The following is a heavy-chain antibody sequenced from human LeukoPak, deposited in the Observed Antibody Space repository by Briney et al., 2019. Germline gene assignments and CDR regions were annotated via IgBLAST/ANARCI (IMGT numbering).Heavy chain of an antibody. Sequence: PGGSLRLSCAASGFTFSSYGMHWVRQAPGKGLEWVANINQDGTYKYYVDSVKGRFTISRDNAKNSVFLQMNNLGVEDTAVYFCSESLNSWGQGTLVTVSS. V-gene: IGHV3-7*01. D-gene: IGHD1-26*01. CDR2: INQDGTYK. CDR1: GFTFSSYG. J-gene: IGHJ4*02. CDR3: SESLNS.